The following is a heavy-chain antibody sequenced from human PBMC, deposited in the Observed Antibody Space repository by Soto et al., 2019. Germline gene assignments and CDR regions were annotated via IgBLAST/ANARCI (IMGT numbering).Heavy chain of an antibody. CDR1: GYTFSSYG. Sequence: QVQLVQSGAEVKKPGASVRVSCKASGYTFSSYGISWVRQAPGQGLEWMGWINPYTGNINYAQNFQGRVTMTTDTSTSTAYLELRSLRSDDTAVYYCARVWFGELSSDYWGQGTLVTVSS. D-gene: IGHD3-10*01. CDR2: INPYTGNI. CDR3: ARVWFGELSSDY. V-gene: IGHV1-18*01. J-gene: IGHJ4*02.